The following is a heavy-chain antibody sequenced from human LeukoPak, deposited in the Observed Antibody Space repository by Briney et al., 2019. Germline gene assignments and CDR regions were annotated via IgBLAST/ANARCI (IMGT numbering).Heavy chain of an antibody. CDR1: GGSFRGYY. CDR3: ARLSRRLPHFDY. CDR2: IYHSGST. Sequence: SETLSLTCAVYGGSFRGYYWSWIRHPPGKGWEWIGEIYHSGSTNYNPSLKCRVTISVDTSKNQFSLKLSSVTAADTAVYYCARLSRRLPHFDYWGQGTLVTVSS. D-gene: IGHD4-11*01. J-gene: IGHJ4*02. V-gene: IGHV4-34*01.